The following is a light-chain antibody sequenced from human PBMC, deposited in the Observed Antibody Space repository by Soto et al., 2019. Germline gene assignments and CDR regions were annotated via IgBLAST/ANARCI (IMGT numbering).Light chain of an antibody. CDR3: HQYNAHPYT. Sequence: IVLTQSPATLSLSPGERATLSCRASQSVTTFLAWYQQKPGQAPRLLIYDASNRATGIPARFSGSGSGTDFTLTISSLEPEDFAVYYCHQYNAHPYTFCQGTKVEIK. CDR1: QSVTTF. J-gene: IGKJ2*01. V-gene: IGKV3-11*01. CDR2: DAS.